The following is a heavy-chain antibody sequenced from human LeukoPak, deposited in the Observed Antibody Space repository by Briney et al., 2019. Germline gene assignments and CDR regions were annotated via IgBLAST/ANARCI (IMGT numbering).Heavy chain of an antibody. V-gene: IGHV3-64*01. CDR3: ARVGDSNAFDI. D-gene: IGHD3-22*01. CDR1: GFTFSSYS. Sequence: GGSLRLSCAASGFTFSSYSMHWVRQAPGKGLEYVSAISSNGGSTYYANSVEGRFTISRDNSKNTLYLQMGSLRAEDMAVYYCARVGDSNAFDIWGQGTMVTVSS. CDR2: ISSNGGST. J-gene: IGHJ3*02.